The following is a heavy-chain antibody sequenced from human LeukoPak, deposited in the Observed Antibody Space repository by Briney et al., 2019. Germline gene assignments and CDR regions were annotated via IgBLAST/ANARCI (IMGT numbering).Heavy chain of an antibody. CDR3: ARDIAGAADAFDI. CDR1: GYTFTGYY. J-gene: IGHJ3*02. D-gene: IGHD1-26*01. V-gene: IGHV1-2*02. Sequence: ASVKVSCKASGYTFTGYYMHWVRQAPGQGLEWMGWINPNSGGTNYAQKFQGRVTMTRDTSISTAYIELSRLTSDDTAIYYCARDIAGAADAFDIWGQGTMVTVSS. CDR2: INPNSGGT.